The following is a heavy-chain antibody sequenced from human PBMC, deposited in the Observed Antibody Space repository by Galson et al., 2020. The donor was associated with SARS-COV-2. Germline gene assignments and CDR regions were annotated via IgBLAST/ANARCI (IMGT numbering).Heavy chain of an antibody. V-gene: IGHV3-23*01. CDR2: ISGSGDST. D-gene: IGHD1-26*01. CDR1: GLTFSFYA. Sequence: GGSLRLSCGASGLTFSFYAMSWVRQAPGKGLDWVSAISGSGDSTYYADSVKGRFTISRDNSKNTLFLQMNSLRAEDTAVYYCAKDKRDLLDAFDIWGQGTMVTVSS. CDR3: AKDKRDLLDAFDI. J-gene: IGHJ3*02.